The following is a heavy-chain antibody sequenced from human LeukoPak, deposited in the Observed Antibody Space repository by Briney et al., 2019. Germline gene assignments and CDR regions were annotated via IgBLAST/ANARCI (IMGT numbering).Heavy chain of an antibody. CDR2: IRSKAYGGTT. CDR3: TRFGEWYYYDSSGYYIFDY. D-gene: IGHD3-22*01. V-gene: IGHV3-49*03. Sequence: GGSLRLSCTASGFTFGDYAMSWFRQAPGKGLEWVGFIRSKAYGGTTEYAASVKGRFTISRDDSKSIAYLQMNSLKTEDTAVYYCTRFGEWYYYDSSGYYIFDYWGQGTLVTVSS. J-gene: IGHJ4*02. CDR1: GFTFGDYA.